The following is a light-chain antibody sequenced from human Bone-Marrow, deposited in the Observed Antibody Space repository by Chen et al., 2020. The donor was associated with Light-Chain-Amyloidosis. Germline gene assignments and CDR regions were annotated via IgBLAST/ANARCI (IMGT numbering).Light chain of an antibody. V-gene: IGLV3-21*02. CDR2: DDI. CDR3: QIWDRTSTHYV. Sequence: SYVLTQPHSVSVAPGETARITCGGDNIGYKGVHWYQLKPGQAPVLVVYDDIDRPSGIPERFSGSNSGNTATLTISRVEVGDEADYYCQIWDRTSTHYVFGFGTKVTVL. CDR1: NIGYKG. J-gene: IGLJ1*01.